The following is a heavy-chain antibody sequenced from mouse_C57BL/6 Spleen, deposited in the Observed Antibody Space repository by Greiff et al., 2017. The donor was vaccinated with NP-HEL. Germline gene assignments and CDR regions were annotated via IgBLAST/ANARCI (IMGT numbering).Heavy chain of an antibody. CDR1: GFTFTDYY. D-gene: IGHD1-1*01. CDR3: ARSSYLSYGEDWYVDV. CDR2: IRNKANGYTT. Sequence: EVMLVESGGGLVQPGGSLSLSCAASGFTFTDYYMSWVRQPPGKALEWLGFIRNKANGYTTEYSASVKGRFTISRDNYQSILYLQMNALRAEDRATYYCARSSYLSYGEDWYVDVWGTGTTVTVSS. V-gene: IGHV7-3*01. J-gene: IGHJ1*03.